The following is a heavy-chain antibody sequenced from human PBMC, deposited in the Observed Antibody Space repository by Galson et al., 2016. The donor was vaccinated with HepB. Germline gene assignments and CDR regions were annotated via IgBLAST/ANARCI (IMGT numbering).Heavy chain of an antibody. CDR2: IDPSDSYT. V-gene: IGHV5-10-1*01. D-gene: IGHD2/OR15-2a*01. Sequence: QSGAEVKKPGESLRISCKGSEYSFTNYWISRVRQMPGKGLEWMGRIDPSDSYTHYSPSFQGHGTISVDKSINTAYLQWSSLKASDTAIYFCARHSPGNRAHWYFDLWGRGTLLTVSS. CDR3: ARHSPGNRAHWYFDL. J-gene: IGHJ2*01. CDR1: EYSFTNYW.